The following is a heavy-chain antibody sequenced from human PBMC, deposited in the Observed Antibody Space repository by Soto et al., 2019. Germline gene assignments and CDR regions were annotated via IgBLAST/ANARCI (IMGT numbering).Heavy chain of an antibody. D-gene: IGHD3-22*01. CDR1: GFTFSSYA. CDR2: ISGGGTT. CDR3: ARDDYASTGRNSGFDY. V-gene: IGHV3-23*01. J-gene: IGHJ4*02. Sequence: GGSLRLSCAASGFTFSSYAMSWVRQAPGKGLEWVSSISGGGTTYYADSVKGRFTISRDNSKNTLYLQMNSLRADDTAVYYCARDDYASTGRNSGFDYWGQGTLVTVSS.